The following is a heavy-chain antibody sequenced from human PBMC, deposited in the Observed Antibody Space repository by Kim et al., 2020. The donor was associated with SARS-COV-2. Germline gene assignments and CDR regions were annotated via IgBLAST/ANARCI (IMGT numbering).Heavy chain of an antibody. J-gene: IGHJ4*02. CDR2: TYYRSKWSS. V-gene: IGHV6-1*01. D-gene: IGHD6-19*01. CDR3: VRYSGWYYFDY. CDR1: GDSLSSNTVA. Sequence: SQTLSLTCVISGDSLSSNTVAWSWIRQSPSSGLEWLGRTYYRSKWSSDYAVSVKSRIIINADPSKNQFSLHLNSVTPDDTATYYCVRYSGWYYFDYWGQGTRVLVSS.